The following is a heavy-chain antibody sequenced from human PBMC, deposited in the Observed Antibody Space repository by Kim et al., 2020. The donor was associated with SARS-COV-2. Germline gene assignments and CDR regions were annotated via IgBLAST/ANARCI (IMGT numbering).Heavy chain of an antibody. CDR1: GFTFGDYA. J-gene: IGHJ4*02. V-gene: IGHV3-9*01. D-gene: IGHD3-22*01. CDR2: ISWNSGSI. CDR3: AKLVVEAFNIHNYYDSSGSRDY. Sequence: GGSLRLSCAASGFTFGDYAMHWVRQAPGKGLEWVSGISWNSGSIGYADSVKGRFTISRDNAKNSLYLQMNSLRAEDTALYYCAKLVVEAFNIHNYYDSSGSRDYWGQGTLVTVSS.